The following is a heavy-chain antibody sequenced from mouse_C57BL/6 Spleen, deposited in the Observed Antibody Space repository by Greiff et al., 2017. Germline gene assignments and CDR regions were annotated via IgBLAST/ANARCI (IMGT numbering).Heavy chain of an antibody. V-gene: IGHV1-62-2*01. Sequence: VQLQQSGAELVKPGASVKLSCTASGYTFTEYTIHWVKQRSGQGLEWIGGFYPGSGSLKYTERFKDMATLTANKSSSTVYMELSRLTTEDSAVYFCARHTLLWYAMDYWGQGTSVTVSS. CDR1: GYTFTEYT. CDR3: ARHTLLWYAMDY. CDR2: FYPGSGSL. J-gene: IGHJ4*01. D-gene: IGHD2-1*01.